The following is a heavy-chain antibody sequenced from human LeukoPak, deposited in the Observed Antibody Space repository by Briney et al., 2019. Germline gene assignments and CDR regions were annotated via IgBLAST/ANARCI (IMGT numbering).Heavy chain of an antibody. CDR2: IYFSGST. J-gene: IGHJ4*02. Sequence: PSETLSLTCTVSGGSISSSSYYWGWIRQPPGKGLEWIGSIYFSGSTYYNPSLKSRVTISVDTSKNQFSLKLTSVTAADTAVHYCARHSPLGSSLALYYFDYWGLGTLVTVSS. CDR1: GGSISSSSYY. V-gene: IGHV4-39*01. CDR3: ARHSPLGSSLALYYFDY. D-gene: IGHD2-2*01.